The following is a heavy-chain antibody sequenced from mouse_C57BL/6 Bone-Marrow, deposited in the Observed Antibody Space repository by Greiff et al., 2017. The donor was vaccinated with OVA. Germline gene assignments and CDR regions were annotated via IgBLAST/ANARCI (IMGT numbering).Heavy chain of an antibody. CDR2: IYPRSGNT. V-gene: IGHV1-81*01. CDR1: GYTFTSYG. Sequence: QVQLQQSGAELARPGASVKLSCKASGYTFTSYGISWVKQRTGPGLEWIGEIYPRSGNTYYNEKFKGKATLTADKSSSTAYMELRGLTSEDSAVYFCARGTTVVAEDFDYWGQGTTLTVSS. J-gene: IGHJ2*01. CDR3: ARGTTVVAEDFDY. D-gene: IGHD1-1*01.